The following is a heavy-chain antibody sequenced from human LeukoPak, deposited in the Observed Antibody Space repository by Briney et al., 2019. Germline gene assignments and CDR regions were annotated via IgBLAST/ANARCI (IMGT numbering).Heavy chain of an antibody. CDR3: AKAGYGGGSKTTYGDY. D-gene: IGHD3-10*01. V-gene: IGHV3-48*01. Sequence: GGSLRLSCAASGFTFTTYNINWVRQPPGKGLEWVSYISSSSNVIYYADSVKGRFTISRDNAKNSLYLQMNSLRAEDTAVYYCAKAGYGGGSKTTYGDYWGQGTLVTVSS. J-gene: IGHJ4*02. CDR2: ISSSSNVI. CDR1: GFTFTTYN.